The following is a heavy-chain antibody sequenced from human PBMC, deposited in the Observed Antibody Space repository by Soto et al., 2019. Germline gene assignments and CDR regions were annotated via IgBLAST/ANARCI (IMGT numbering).Heavy chain of an antibody. CDR2: IYYSGST. CDR1: VGSISSYY. J-gene: IGHJ4*02. D-gene: IGHD3-3*01. Sequence: SETLSLTGTVPVGSISSYYWSWIRQPPGKGLEWIGYIYYSGSTNYNPSLKSRVTISVDTSKNQFSLKLSSVTAADTAVYYCARVGTAITIFGVVPRGPFDYWGQGTLVTVSS. V-gene: IGHV4-59*01. CDR3: ARVGTAITIFGVVPRGPFDY.